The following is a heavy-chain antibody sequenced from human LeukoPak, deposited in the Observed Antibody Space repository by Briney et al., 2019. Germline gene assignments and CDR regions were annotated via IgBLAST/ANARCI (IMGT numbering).Heavy chain of an antibody. V-gene: IGHV4-34*01. J-gene: IGHJ4*02. CDR1: GGSFSGYY. D-gene: IGHD5-18*01. CDR2: ISHSGST. Sequence: SETLSLTCAVYGGSFSGYYWSWIRQPPGKGLEWIGEISHSGSTNYNPSLKSRVTISVDMSKNQFSLKLSSVTAADTAVYYCARRGYSYGLWGQGTLVTVSS. CDR3: ARRGYSYGL.